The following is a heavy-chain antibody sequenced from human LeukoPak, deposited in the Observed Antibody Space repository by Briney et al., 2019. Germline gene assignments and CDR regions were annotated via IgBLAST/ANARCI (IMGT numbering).Heavy chain of an antibody. CDR2: INDYTGNT. D-gene: IGHD3-22*01. V-gene: IGHV4-34*01. Sequence: TSETLSLTCDVFSGSFTDYFWTWIRQSPGKGLEWIGEINDYTGNTNYNPSLNSRVSISLEKSKNQFSLELRSVTAADTAVYYCARGRIAKIVVVHSFHYGMDVCGQGTTVTVSS. J-gene: IGHJ6*02. CDR3: ARGRIAKIVVVHSFHYGMDV. CDR1: SGSFTDYF.